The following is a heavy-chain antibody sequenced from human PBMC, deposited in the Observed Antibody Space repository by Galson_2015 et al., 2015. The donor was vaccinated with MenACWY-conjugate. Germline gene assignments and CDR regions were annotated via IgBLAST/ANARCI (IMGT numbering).Heavy chain of an antibody. J-gene: IGHJ6*03. CDR3: AKLGNPVLYYYYYYMDV. CDR2: ISGSGGST. V-gene: IGHV3-23*01. D-gene: IGHD7-27*01. CDR1: GFTFSTYA. Sequence: SLRLSCAASGFTFSTYAMSWVRQAPGKGLEWVSAISGSGGSTYYADSVRGRFIISRDKSKSTMYLQMNSLRAEDTAVYYCAKLGNPVLYYYYYYMDVWGRGTTVTVSS.